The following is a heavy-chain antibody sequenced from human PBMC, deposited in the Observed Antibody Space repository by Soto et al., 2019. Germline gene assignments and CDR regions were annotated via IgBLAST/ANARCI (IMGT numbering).Heavy chain of an antibody. J-gene: IGHJ6*02. D-gene: IGHD3-10*01. CDR3: AKDRLIGEAQYYSYGMHV. CDR1: GFTFNNYA. V-gene: IGHV3-23*01. Sequence: GGSLRLSCAASGFTFNNYAMSWVRQAPGKGLEWVSALSGRGSSTYYADSVKGRFTISRDNSKNTLYLQMNSLRAEDTAIYYCAKDRLIGEAQYYSYGMHVSGPATTVTVSS. CDR2: LSGRGSST.